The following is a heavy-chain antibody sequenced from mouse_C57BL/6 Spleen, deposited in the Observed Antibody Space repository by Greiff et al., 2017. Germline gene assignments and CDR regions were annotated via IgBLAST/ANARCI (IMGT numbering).Heavy chain of an antibody. V-gene: IGHV1-69*01. CDR3: ARSITTDPHYYAMDY. Sequence: QVQLQQPGAELVMPGASVKLSCKASGYTFTSYWMHWVKQRPGQGLEWIGEIDPSDSYTNYNQKFKGKSTLTVDKSSSTAYMQLSSLTSEDSAVYYCARSITTDPHYYAMDYWGQGTSVTVAS. D-gene: IGHD1-1*01. J-gene: IGHJ4*01. CDR1: GYTFTSYW. CDR2: IDPSDSYT.